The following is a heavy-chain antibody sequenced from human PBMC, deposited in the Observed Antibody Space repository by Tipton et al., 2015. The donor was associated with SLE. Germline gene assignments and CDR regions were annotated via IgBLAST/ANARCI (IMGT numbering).Heavy chain of an antibody. D-gene: IGHD6-19*01. CDR2: IYTSGST. Sequence: TLSLTCTVSGGSISSHYWSWIRQPPGKGLEWIGYIYTSGSTNYNPSLKSRVTISVDTSKNQFSLKLSSVTAADTAVYYCARGAAVAGDAFDIWGQGTMVTVSS. CDR3: ARGAAVAGDAFDI. CDR1: GGSISSHY. V-gene: IGHV4-4*09. J-gene: IGHJ3*02.